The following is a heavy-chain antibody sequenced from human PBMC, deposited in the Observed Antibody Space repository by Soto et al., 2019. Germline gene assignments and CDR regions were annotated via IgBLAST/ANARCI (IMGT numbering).Heavy chain of an antibody. V-gene: IGHV3-7*01. D-gene: IGHD2-8*02. CDR3: AGNAWWTFHF. J-gene: IGHJ4*02. CDR2: INEDGSVE. Sequence: EVQLVESGGDLVQPGGSLRLSCAASGFSFIYYWMSWVRQAPGKGLEWVANINEDGSVENYVDSVKGRFTISRDNAKNSVYLHINSMRAEDTAVYYCAGNAWWTFHFWGQGTQVTVSS. CDR1: GFSFIYYW.